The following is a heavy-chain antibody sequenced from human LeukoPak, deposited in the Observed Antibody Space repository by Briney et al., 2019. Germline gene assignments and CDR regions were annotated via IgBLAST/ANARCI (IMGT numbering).Heavy chain of an antibody. D-gene: IGHD3-22*01. CDR1: GGSISSGGYS. Sequence: PSQTLSLTCAVSGGSISSGGYSWSWIRQPPGKGLEWIGYIYHSGSTYYNPSLKSRVTISVDRSKNQFSLKLSSVTAADTAVYYCARGDYDSSGYYFPNWFDPWGQGTLVTVSS. CDR3: ARGDYDSSGYYFPNWFDP. CDR2: IYHSGST. J-gene: IGHJ5*02. V-gene: IGHV4-30-2*01.